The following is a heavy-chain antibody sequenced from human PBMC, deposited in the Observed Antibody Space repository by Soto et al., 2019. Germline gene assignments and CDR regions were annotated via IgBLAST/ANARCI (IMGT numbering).Heavy chain of an antibody. CDR3: ARDIVVVPAAGGYYYYYYYMDV. CDR1: GFSLSTSGMC. V-gene: IGHV2-70*11. CDR2: IDWDDDK. J-gene: IGHJ6*03. D-gene: IGHD2-2*01. Sequence: SGPTLVNPTQTLTLTCTFSGFSLSTSGMCVSWIRQPPGKALEWLARIDWDDDKYYSTSLKTRLTISKDTSKNQVVLTMTNMDPVDTATYYCARDIVVVPAAGGYYYYYYYMDVWGKGTTVTVSS.